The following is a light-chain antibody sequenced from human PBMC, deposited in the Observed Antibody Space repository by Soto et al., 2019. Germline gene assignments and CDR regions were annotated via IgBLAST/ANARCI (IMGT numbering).Light chain of an antibody. V-gene: IGKV1-5*01. J-gene: IGKJ2*01. CDR3: QQYNSYLYT. CDR2: DAS. Sequence: DIQMTQSPSTLSASVGDRVTITCRASQSINNWLAWYQQKPGKAPKLLIYDASSLESGVPSRCSGSRSGTEFTLTVSSLQPDDFATYYCQQYNSYLYTFGQGTKLEIK. CDR1: QSINNW.